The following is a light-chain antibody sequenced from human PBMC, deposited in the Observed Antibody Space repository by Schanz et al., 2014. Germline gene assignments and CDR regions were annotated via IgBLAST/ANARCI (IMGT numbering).Light chain of an antibody. Sequence: DIQMTQSPAYLYARVGDRVTIACRASQTISSHLNWYHQKPGKAPDLLIAAADARQSGVPSRFSGSGYGTDFTLTISSLQPDDFGTYYCQLSYSPHTFGGGTRVQIK. J-gene: IGKJ4*01. CDR1: QTISSH. CDR3: QLSYSPHT. V-gene: IGKV1-39*01. CDR2: AAD.